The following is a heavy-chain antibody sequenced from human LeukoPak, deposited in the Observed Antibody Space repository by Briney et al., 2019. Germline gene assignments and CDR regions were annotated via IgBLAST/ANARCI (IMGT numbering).Heavy chain of an antibody. CDR2: ISSSGGTT. CDR1: GFTFSSYE. J-gene: IGHJ4*02. CDR3: GRERDYYDSSGYYRSKQFDY. Sequence: GGSLRLSCAVSGFTFSSYEMNWVRKAPGKGLEWVSYISSSGGTTYYADSVKGRFTISRDNAKNSLYLQMNGLRAEDTAVYYCGRERDYYDSSGYYRSKQFDYWGQGTLVTVSS. D-gene: IGHD3-22*01. V-gene: IGHV3-48*03.